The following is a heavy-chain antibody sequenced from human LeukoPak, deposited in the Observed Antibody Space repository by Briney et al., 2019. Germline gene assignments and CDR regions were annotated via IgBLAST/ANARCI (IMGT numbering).Heavy chain of an antibody. V-gene: IGHV3-21*01. CDR2: IISSSSYI. CDR1: GFTFSSYS. CDR3: ARDPALVYYDSSGYRFDY. D-gene: IGHD3-22*01. Sequence: GGSLRLSCAASGFTFSSYSMNWVRQAPGKGLEWVSSIISSSSYIYYADSVKGRFTISRDNAKNSLYLQMNSLRAEDTAVYYCARDPALVYYDSSGYRFDYWGQGTLVTVSS. J-gene: IGHJ4*02.